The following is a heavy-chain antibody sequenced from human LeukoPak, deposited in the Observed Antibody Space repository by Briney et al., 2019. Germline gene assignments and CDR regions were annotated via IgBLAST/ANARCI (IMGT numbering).Heavy chain of an antibody. CDR1: GYTFTSYG. J-gene: IGHJ4*02. CDR3: ARDGGVGATDY. D-gene: IGHD1-26*01. V-gene: IGHV1-46*01. CDR2: INPSGGST. Sequence: ASVKVSCKASGYTFTSYGITWVRQAPGQGLEWMGMINPSGGSTSYTQKFQGRVTMTRDTSTSTVYMEMSSLRSDDTAVYYCARDGGVGATDYWGQGTLVTVSS.